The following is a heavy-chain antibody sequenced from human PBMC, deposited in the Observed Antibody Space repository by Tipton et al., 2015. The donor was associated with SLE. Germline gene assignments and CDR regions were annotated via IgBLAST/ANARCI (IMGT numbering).Heavy chain of an antibody. CDR2: ISTANGHT. J-gene: IGHJ6*02. Sequence: VQLVQSGAEVKKPGASVKVSCKASGYTFTSYPINWVRQAPGQGLEWMGWISTANGHTNYAENLQGRVTMTTDTSTGTAYMELRSLRSDDTAVYYCARDSPYSGSFRYYYYYGMDVWGQGTTVTVSS. V-gene: IGHV1-18*01. D-gene: IGHD1-26*01. CDR3: ARDSPYSGSFRYYYYYGMDV. CDR1: GYTFTSYP.